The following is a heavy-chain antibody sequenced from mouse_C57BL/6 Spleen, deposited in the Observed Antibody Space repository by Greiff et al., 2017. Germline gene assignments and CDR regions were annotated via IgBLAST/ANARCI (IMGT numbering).Heavy chain of an antibody. D-gene: IGHD4-1*01. V-gene: IGHV1-82*01. J-gene: IGHJ3*01. CDR2: IYPGDGDT. Sequence: VKLMESGPELVKPGASVKISCKASGYAFSSSWMNWVKQRPGKGLEWIGRIYPGDGDTNYNGKFKGKATLTADKSSSTAYMQLSSLTSEDSAVYCCARSSNWPWFAYWGQGTLVTVSA. CDR1: GYAFSSSW. CDR3: ARSSNWPWFAY.